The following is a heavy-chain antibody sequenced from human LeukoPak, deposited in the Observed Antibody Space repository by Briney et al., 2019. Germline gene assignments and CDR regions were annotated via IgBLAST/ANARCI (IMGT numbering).Heavy chain of an antibody. J-gene: IGHJ5*02. Sequence: GGSLRLSCAASGFMFSGYAMSWVRQDPGKGLEWVSAISGSGDRTHYADSVKGRFTISRDNSKNTLYLQMNSLRAEDTAVYHCVKEQNSGPNWFDPWGQGTLVIVSS. CDR3: VKEQNSGPNWFDP. D-gene: IGHD3-10*01. V-gene: IGHV3-23*01. CDR1: GFMFSGYA. CDR2: ISGSGDRT.